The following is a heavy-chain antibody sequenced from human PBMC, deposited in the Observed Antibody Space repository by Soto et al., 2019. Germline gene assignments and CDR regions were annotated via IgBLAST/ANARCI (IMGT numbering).Heavy chain of an antibody. V-gene: IGHV4-34*01. J-gene: IGHJ6*02. CDR1: GGSFSGYY. CDR3: ARAHYYGSGSYYNEDGMDV. Sequence: KPSETLSLTCAVYGGSFSGYYWSWIRQPPGKGLEWIGEINHSGSTNYNPSLKSRVTISVDTSKNQFSLKLSSVTAADTAVYYCARAHYYGSGSYYNEDGMDVWGQGTTVTVSS. CDR2: INHSGST. D-gene: IGHD3-10*01.